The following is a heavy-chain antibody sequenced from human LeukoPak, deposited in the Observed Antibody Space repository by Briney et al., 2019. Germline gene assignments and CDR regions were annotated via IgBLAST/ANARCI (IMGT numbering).Heavy chain of an antibody. CDR1: ARTFSSYA. Sequence: GASATVSCKASARTFSSYAISWVRLAPGQGLEWMGGVIPIFCTANYAQKFQGRVTITADDSTSTAYMELSSLRSEDTAGYYCAINYCYDSSCYYYNYWGQGTLVTVSS. CDR3: AINYCYDSSCYYYNY. CDR2: VIPIFCTA. D-gene: IGHD3-22*01. V-gene: IGHV1-69*13. J-gene: IGHJ4*02.